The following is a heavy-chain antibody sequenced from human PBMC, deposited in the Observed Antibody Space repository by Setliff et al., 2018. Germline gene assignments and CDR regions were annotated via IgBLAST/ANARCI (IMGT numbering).Heavy chain of an antibody. CDR3: ARHPNYVWGSPVDH. J-gene: IGHJ4*02. D-gene: IGHD3-16*01. Sequence: SETLSLTCAVSGFSISSGYYWGLIRQPPGKGLEWIGSIFYSGRTFYNPSLKSRVTISVDTSKNQFSLTLSSVTAADTAVYYCARHPNYVWGSPVDHWGQGTLVTVSS. CDR1: GFSISSGYY. V-gene: IGHV4-38-2*01. CDR2: IFYSGRT.